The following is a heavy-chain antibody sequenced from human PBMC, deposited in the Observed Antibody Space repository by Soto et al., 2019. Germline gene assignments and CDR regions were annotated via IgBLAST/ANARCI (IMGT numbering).Heavy chain of an antibody. CDR1: GYTFTSYA. V-gene: IGHV1-3*01. D-gene: IGHD6-13*01. CDR3: ARVAARYSSSWYHYGMDV. J-gene: IGHJ6*02. CDR2: INAGNGNT. Sequence: VASVKVSCKASGYTFTSYAMHWVRQAPGQRLEWMGWINAGNGNTKYSQKFQGRVTITRDTSASTAYMELSRLRSDDTAVYYCARVAARYSSSWYHYGMDVWGQGTTVTVSS.